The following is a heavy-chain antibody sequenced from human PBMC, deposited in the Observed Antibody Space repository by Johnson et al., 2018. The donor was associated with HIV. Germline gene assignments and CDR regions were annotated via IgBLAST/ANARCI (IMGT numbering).Heavy chain of an antibody. V-gene: IGHV3-11*04. D-gene: IGHD4-17*01. J-gene: IGHJ3*02. CDR1: GFTFSGYY. CDR3: ARDTVYGETSFDI. CDR2: ISSSGSTI. Sequence: QVQLVESGGGLVKPGGSLRLSCAASGFTFSGYYMSWIRQAPGQGLECLSYISSSGSTIYYADSVKGRFTISMDNAKNSLDLQMNSLRAEDTAVYYCARDTVYGETSFDIWGQGTMVTVSS.